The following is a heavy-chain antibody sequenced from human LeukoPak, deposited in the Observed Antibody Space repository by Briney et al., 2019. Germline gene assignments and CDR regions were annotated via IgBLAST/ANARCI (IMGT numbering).Heavy chain of an antibody. CDR2: IKEDGNEK. CDR1: GFRFDNHW. V-gene: IGHV3-7*01. CDR3: ARGAYSPFDY. D-gene: IGHD5-18*01. J-gene: IGHJ4*02. Sequence: PGGSLRLSCAASGFRFDNHWMTWVRQAPGKGLEWVANIKEDGNEKYYVDSAKGRFTISRDNAKNSLYLQMNSLRAEDTAVYYCARGAYSPFDYWGQGTLVTVSS.